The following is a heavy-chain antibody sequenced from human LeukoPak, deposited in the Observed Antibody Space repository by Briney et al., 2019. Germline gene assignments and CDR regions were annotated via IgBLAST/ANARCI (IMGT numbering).Heavy chain of an antibody. CDR2: INPNSGGT. CDR1: GYTFTGYY. V-gene: IGHV1-2*02. Sequence: ASVKVSCKASGYTFTGYYMHWVRQAPGQGLEWMGWINPNSGGTNYAQKFQGRVTMTRDTSISTAYMELSRLRSDDTAVYYRARGAVAVNIFDYWGQGTLVTVSS. D-gene: IGHD6-19*01. CDR3: ARGAVAVNIFDY. J-gene: IGHJ4*02.